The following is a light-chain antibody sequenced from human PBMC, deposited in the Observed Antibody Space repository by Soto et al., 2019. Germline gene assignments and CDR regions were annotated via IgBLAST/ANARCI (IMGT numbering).Light chain of an antibody. CDR2: GNT. CDR1: SSNIGAGYP. J-gene: IGLJ1*01. Sequence: VLTQPPSGSGSPGKRITISCTGSSSNIGAGYPVRWYQQLPGTAPKLLIFGNTIRPSGVPDRFSGSRSGLAITGLQAEDEADYYCQSYDSSLSGYVFGTGTKVTVL. V-gene: IGLV1-40*01. CDR3: QSYDSSLSGYV.